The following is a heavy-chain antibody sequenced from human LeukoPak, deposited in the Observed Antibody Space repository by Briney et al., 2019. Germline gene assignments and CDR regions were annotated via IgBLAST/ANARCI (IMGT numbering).Heavy chain of an antibody. CDR1: GGSITSYY. CDR3: ARSKTTVTSNWFDP. D-gene: IGHD4-17*01. CDR2: IHYTGST. Sequence: SETLSLTCTVSGGSITSYYWNWIRQPPGKGLELIGHIHYTGSTSYNPSLKSRVTISVDTSKNHFSLKLSSVTAADTAVYYCARSKTTVTSNWFDPWGQGTLVTVSS. V-gene: IGHV4-59*08. J-gene: IGHJ5*02.